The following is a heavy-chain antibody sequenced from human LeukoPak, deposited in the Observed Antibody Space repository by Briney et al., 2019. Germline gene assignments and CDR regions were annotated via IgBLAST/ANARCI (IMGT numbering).Heavy chain of an antibody. D-gene: IGHD3-3*01. J-gene: IGHJ3*02. CDR1: SGSISGYY. CDR3: ASGEEEDAFDI. CDR2: IYYSGST. V-gene: IGHV4-59*01. Sequence: PSETLSLTCNVSSGSISGYYWSWIRQPPGKGLEWIGYIYYSGSTNYNPSLKSRVTISVDTSKNQFSLKLSSVTAADTAVYYCASGEEEDAFDIWGQGTMVTVSS.